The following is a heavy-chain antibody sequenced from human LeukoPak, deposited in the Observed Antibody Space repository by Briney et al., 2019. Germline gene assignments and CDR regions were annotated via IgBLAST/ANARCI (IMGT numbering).Heavy chain of an antibody. V-gene: IGHV1-2*02. D-gene: IGHD3-16*01. Sequence: ASVKVSCTAPGYTFTGYYMHWVRQAPGQGLEWMGWINPNSGGTNYAQKFQGRVTMTRDTSISTAYMELTRLTSDDTAVYSCVRIEGRADTDWGPGTLVTVSS. J-gene: IGHJ4*02. CDR1: GYTFTGYY. CDR3: VRIEGRADTD. CDR2: INPNSGGT.